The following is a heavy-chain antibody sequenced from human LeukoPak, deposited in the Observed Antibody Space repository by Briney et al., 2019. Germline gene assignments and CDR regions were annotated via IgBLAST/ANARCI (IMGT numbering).Heavy chain of an antibody. CDR2: IKQDGSEK. Sequence: GGSLRLSCAASGFTFSSYWMSWVRQAPGKGLEWVANIKQDGSEKYYVDSVKGRFTISRDDAKNSLYLQMNSLRAEDTAVYYCARVSKGDKMVYAIGSSRNFDYWGQGTLVTVSS. D-gene: IGHD2-8*01. CDR3: ARVSKGDKMVYAIGSSRNFDY. CDR1: GFTFSSYW. J-gene: IGHJ4*02. V-gene: IGHV3-7*01.